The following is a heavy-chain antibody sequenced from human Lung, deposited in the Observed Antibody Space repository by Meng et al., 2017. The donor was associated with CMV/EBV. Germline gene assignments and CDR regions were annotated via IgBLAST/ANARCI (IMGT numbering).Heavy chain of an antibody. CDR3: AREEGIGGFDP. J-gene: IGHJ5*02. CDR1: GGSISSYY. D-gene: IGHD3-10*01. CDR2: IYYSGNT. V-gene: IGHV4-59*01. Sequence: QGQLQGWGPGLGKPPETLSLTFTVFGGSISSYYWSWIRQPPGKGLEWIGYIYYSGNTNYNPSLKSRVTISVDTSKNQFSLKLSSVTAADTAVYYCAREEGIGGFDPWGQGTLVTVSS.